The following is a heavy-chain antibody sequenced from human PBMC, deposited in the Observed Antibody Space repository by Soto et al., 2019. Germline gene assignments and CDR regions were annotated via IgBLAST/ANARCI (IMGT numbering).Heavy chain of an antibody. V-gene: IGHV3-23*01. D-gene: IGHD6-19*01. CDR3: AKDAYEEQWLGYYYYGMEG. Sequence: GGSMRLSCAASGFTFSSYAMNWVRQAPGKWLEWASAISGSGGSTYYADSVKGRFTISRDNSKTTLYLQMNSLRAEDTAVYYCAKDAYEEQWLGYYYYGMEGWGQGTTVPAYS. CDR2: ISGSGGST. J-gene: IGHJ6*02. CDR1: GFTFSSYA.